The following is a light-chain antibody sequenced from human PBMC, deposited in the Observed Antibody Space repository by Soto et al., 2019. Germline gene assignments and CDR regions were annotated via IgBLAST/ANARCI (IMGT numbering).Light chain of an antibody. CDR2: KAS. CDR3: QQFNSYWWT. CDR1: QSVSHF. Sequence: DIQMTQSPSTLSASVGERVTITCRASQSVSHFLAWYQQKPGKAPKLLIYKASTLESGVPARFSGSGSGTEFTLTISSLQPDDFGTYYCQQFNSYWWTFGQGTHWRL. V-gene: IGKV1-5*03. J-gene: IGKJ5*01.